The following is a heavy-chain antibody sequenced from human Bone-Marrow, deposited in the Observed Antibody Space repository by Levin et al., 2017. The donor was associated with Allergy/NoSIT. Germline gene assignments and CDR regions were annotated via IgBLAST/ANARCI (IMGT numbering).Heavy chain of an antibody. J-gene: IGHJ4*02. V-gene: IGHV3-30*18. D-gene: IGHD5-24*01. CDR3: AKPKEIFDAYSKGFDS. CDR1: GFSLRFYD. Sequence: GGSLRLSCAASGFSLRFYDMHWVRQSPGKGLEWVATISHDGTDKYHADSVKGRFTVSKDSSENTLYLQMNSLRPEDTAVYYCAKPKEIFDAYSKGFDSWGQRTLVTVS. CDR2: ISHDGTDK.